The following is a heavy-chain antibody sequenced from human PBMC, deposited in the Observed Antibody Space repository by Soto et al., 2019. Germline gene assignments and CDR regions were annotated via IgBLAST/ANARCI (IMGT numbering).Heavy chain of an antibody. J-gene: IGHJ4*02. CDR1: GGSIRNYF. D-gene: IGHD3-10*01. CDR3: AGSRTRGVIIDY. CDR2: ISYSVST. Sequence: QVQLQESGPGLVKPSETLSLMCSVSGGSIRNYFWTWIRQPPGKGLEWIGYISYSVSTNYNPSLKSRVTISVDTSKNQFSLKLSSVTAADTALYFCAGSRTRGVIIDYWGQGTPVTVSS. V-gene: IGHV4-59*01.